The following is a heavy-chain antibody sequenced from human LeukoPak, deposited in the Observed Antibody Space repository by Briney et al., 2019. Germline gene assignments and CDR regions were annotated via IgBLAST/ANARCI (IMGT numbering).Heavy chain of an antibody. CDR3: AKDGGLWVSAHWGDS. D-gene: IGHD7-27*01. CDR2: ITTSDGNT. V-gene: IGHV3-23*01. J-gene: IGHJ4*02. Sequence: GGSLRLSCAASGFTFSSYTMSWVHQAPGKGLEWVSTITTSDGNTYYADSVKGRFTVYRDNSKNRLFLQMNSLRAEDTAVYYCAKDGGLWVSAHWGDSWGRGTLVTVSS. CDR1: GFTFSSYT.